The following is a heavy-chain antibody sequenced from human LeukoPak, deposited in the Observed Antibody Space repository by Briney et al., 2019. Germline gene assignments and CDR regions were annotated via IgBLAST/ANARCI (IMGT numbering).Heavy chain of an antibody. V-gene: IGHV3-48*03. D-gene: IGHD2/OR15-2a*01. CDR2: ISSSGDTI. Sequence: GGSLRLSCAASGFSISIYDMNWVRQAPGKGLEWISYISSSGDTIYYGDSVKGRFTISRDSARNSLYLQMNSLRAEDTAVYYCARDLPWNHHNSAEYFHHWGQGTLLIVSS. CDR1: GFSISIYD. CDR3: ARDLPWNHHNSAEYFHH. J-gene: IGHJ1*01.